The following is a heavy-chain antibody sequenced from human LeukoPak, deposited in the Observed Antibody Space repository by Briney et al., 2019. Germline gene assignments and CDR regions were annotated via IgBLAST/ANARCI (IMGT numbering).Heavy chain of an antibody. V-gene: IGHV1-69*06. J-gene: IGHJ4*02. CDR1: GGTFSSYA. Sequence: ASVKVSCKASGGTFSSYAISWVRQAPGQGLEWMGGIIPIFGTANYAQKFQGRVTITADKSTSTAYMELSSLRSEDTAVYYCARTYYYGSGSYYNGGYFDYWGQGTLVTVSS. CDR2: IIPIFGTA. CDR3: ARTYYYGSGSYYNGGYFDY. D-gene: IGHD3-10*01.